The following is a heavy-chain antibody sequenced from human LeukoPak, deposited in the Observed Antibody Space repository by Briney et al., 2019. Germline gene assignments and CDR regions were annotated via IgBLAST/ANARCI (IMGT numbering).Heavy chain of an antibody. CDR1: GYTFTSYD. V-gene: IGHV1-8*01. CDR2: MNPNSGNT. J-gene: IGHJ6*02. D-gene: IGHD6-13*01. Sequence: EASVKVSCKASGYTFTSYDINWVRQATGQGLEWMGWMNPNSGNTGYAQKFQGRVTVTRNTSISTAYMELSSLRSEDTAVYYCATPGIAAAGTVYYYYGMDVWGQGTTVTVSS. CDR3: ATPGIAAAGTVYYYYGMDV.